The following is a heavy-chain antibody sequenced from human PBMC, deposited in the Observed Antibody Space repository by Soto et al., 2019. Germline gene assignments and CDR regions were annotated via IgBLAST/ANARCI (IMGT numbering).Heavy chain of an antibody. J-gene: IGHJ3*01. CDR3: ALGDFWSGSV. D-gene: IGHD3-3*01. Sequence: EVQLLESGGGLVQPGGSLSLSCAAPGFTFSSYAMSWARQAPGKGLEWVSAISGSGGSTYYQDSVKGRFTISRDNSKNTLYLQMNSLRAEDTAVYYCALGDFWSGSVWGQGTMVTVSS. V-gene: IGHV3-23*01. CDR2: ISGSGGST. CDR1: GFTFSSYA.